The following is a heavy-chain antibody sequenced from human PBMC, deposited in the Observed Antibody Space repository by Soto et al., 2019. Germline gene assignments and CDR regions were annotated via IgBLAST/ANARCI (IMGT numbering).Heavy chain of an antibody. CDR3: ARLGVVVPAAAQPHYRYYYYGMDV. Sequence: PSETLSLTCAVYGGSFSGYYWSWIRQPPGKGLEWIGEINHSGSTNYNPSLKSRVTISVDTSKNQFSLKLSSVTAADTAVYYCARLGVVVPAAAQPHYRYYYYGMDVWGQGTTVTVSS. CDR2: INHSGST. J-gene: IGHJ6*02. D-gene: IGHD2-2*01. CDR1: GGSFSGYY. V-gene: IGHV4-34*01.